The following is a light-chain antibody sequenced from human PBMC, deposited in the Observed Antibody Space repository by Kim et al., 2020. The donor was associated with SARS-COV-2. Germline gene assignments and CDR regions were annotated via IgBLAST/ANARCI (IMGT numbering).Light chain of an antibody. V-gene: IGKV4-1*01. Sequence: ATINCKSSQSVLYSSNNKSYLAWYQQKPGQPPKLLIYWASTRASGVPDRFSGSESGTDFTLTISSLQTEDVAVYYCLRHYNTPPYTFGQGTKLEI. CDR2: WAS. CDR1: QSVLYSSNNKSY. CDR3: LRHYNTPPYT. J-gene: IGKJ2*01.